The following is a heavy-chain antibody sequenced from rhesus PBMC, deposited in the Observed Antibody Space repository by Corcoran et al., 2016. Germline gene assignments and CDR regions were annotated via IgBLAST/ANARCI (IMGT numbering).Heavy chain of an antibody. Sequence: QVQLQESGPGLVQPSETLPLTCAVSGASISNNYWSWIRQPPGKGPEWIGYMYGGSGSASDNPSIKRRVTISKDTSKNQFSRKLSAVTAADTAVYYCARGGTLFDYWGQGVMVTVSS. CDR3: ARGGTLFDY. V-gene: IGHV4-147*01. J-gene: IGHJ4*01. CDR1: GASISNNY. CDR2: MYGGSGSA.